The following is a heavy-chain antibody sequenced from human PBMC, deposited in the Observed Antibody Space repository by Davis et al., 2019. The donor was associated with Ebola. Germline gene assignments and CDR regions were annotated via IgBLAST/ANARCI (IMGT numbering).Heavy chain of an antibody. CDR2: IRYDGSNK. Sequence: PGGSLRLSCAASGFTFSSYGMHWVRQAPGKGLEWVAFIRYDGSNKYYADSVKGRFTISRDNSKNTLYLQMNSLRAEDTAVYYCAKDSGLWFGERGHFDYWGQGTLVTVSS. J-gene: IGHJ4*02. V-gene: IGHV3-30*02. CDR3: AKDSGLWFGERGHFDY. CDR1: GFTFSSYG. D-gene: IGHD3-10*01.